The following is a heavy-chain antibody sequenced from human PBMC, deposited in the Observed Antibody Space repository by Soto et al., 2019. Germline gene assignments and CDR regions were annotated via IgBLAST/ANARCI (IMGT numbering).Heavy chain of an antibody. CDR1: EFAFSSYW. J-gene: IGHJ3*01. CDR2: IRKDGSQR. Sequence: PGGSLRLSCAASEFAFSSYWMTWVRQAPGKGLEWVANIRKDGSQRSYLDSVRGRFTISRDNSKNSLYLQMNSLRAEDTALYFCARDVPPGSSGLYFNAFEFWGQGTMVTVSS. V-gene: IGHV3-7*05. D-gene: IGHD6-25*01. CDR3: ARDVPPGSSGLYFNAFEF.